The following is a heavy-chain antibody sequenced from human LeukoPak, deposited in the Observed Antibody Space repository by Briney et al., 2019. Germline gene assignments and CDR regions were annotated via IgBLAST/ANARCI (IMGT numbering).Heavy chain of an antibody. Sequence: GGSLGLSCAASGFTFDDYAMHWVRQAPGKGLEWVSGISWNSGSIGYADSVKGRFTISRDNAKNSLYLQMYSLRAEDTALYYCAKSDYWGQGTLVTVSS. J-gene: IGHJ4*02. CDR1: GFTFDDYA. CDR3: AKSDY. V-gene: IGHV3-9*01. CDR2: ISWNSGSI.